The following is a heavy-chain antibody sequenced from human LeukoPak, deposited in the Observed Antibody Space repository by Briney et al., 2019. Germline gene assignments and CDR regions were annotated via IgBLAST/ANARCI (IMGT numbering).Heavy chain of an antibody. Sequence: GGSLRLSCAASGFTVSSNSMNWVRQAPGKGLEWVSYISSSGSTIYYADSVKGRFTISRDNAKNSLYLQMNSLRAEDTAVYYCARSGRLWSKTSFDYWGQGTLVTVSS. V-gene: IGHV3-48*04. D-gene: IGHD5-18*01. CDR2: ISSSGSTI. CDR1: GFTVSSNS. J-gene: IGHJ4*02. CDR3: ARSGRLWSKTSFDY.